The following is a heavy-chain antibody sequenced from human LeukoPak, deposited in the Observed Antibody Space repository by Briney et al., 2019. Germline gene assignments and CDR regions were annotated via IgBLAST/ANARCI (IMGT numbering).Heavy chain of an antibody. D-gene: IGHD3/OR15-3a*01. V-gene: IGHV3-53*01. CDR2: FLSGGST. CDR3: ARSGLTGRGNGLDV. CDR1: GLTVSSNY. Sequence: GGSLRLSCAVSGLTVSSNYITWVRQAPGKGLEWVSVFLSGGSTHYADSVKARFSMSRDNSRNIVYLQLNSLRADDTTVYYCARSGLTGRGNGLDVWGQGTTVTVSS. J-gene: IGHJ6*02.